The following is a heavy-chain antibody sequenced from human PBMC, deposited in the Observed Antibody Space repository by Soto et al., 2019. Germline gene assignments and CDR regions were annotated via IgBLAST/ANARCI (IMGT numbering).Heavy chain of an antibody. CDR2: ISYDGINK. J-gene: IGHJ6*02. CDR1: GFTFSSYA. D-gene: IGHD3-9*01. Sequence: QVQLVESGGGVVQPGRSLRLSCAASGFTFSSYAMHWVRQAPGKGLEWVAVISYDGINKYYADSVKGRFTISRDNSKNTLYLQMNSLRPEDPAVYYCARDLPISDYYGMDVWGQGATVTVSS. V-gene: IGHV3-30-3*01. CDR3: ARDLPISDYYGMDV.